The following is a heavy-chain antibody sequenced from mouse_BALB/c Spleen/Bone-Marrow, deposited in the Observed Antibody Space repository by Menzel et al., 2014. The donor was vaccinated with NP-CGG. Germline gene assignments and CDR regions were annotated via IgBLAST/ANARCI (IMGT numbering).Heavy chain of an antibody. V-gene: IGHV7-3*02. D-gene: IGHD1-1*01. Sequence: EVKVVESGGGLVQPGGSLRLSCATSGFTFTDYYMNWVRQPPGKALGWLGFIRNKANGYTTEYSASVKGRFTISRDNSQSILYLQMSTLRAEDSATYYCARDSRSTVSHFDYWGQGTTLTVSS. CDR2: IRNKANGYTT. J-gene: IGHJ2*01. CDR3: ARDSRSTVSHFDY. CDR1: GFTFTDYY.